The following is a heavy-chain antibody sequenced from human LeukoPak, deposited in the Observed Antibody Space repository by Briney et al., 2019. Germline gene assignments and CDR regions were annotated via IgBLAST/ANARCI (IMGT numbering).Heavy chain of an antibody. CDR2: ISSSGCTI. D-gene: IGHD3-22*01. Sequence: GGSLRLSCAASGFTFSSYSMNWVRQAPGKGLEWVSYISSSGCTIYYAVSVKGRLTISRDNAKNSLYLQMNSLRAEDTAVYYCARDPYYDSSGYHFDYWGQGTLVTVSS. J-gene: IGHJ4*02. CDR3: ARDPYYDSSGYHFDY. CDR1: GFTFSSYS. V-gene: IGHV3-48*04.